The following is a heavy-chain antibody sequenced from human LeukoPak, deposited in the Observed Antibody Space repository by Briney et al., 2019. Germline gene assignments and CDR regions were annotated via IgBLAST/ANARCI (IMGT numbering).Heavy chain of an antibody. CDR2: INSDGSWT. Sequence: GGSLRLSCAASGNYWMHWVRQAPGKGLVWVSHINSDGSWTSYADSVKGRFTISKDNAKNTVYLQMNSLRAEDTAVYYCAKESVTGHPTVTTEFDYWGQGTLVTVSS. CDR3: AKESVTGHPTVTTEFDY. J-gene: IGHJ4*02. CDR1: GNYW. D-gene: IGHD4-17*01. V-gene: IGHV3-74*01.